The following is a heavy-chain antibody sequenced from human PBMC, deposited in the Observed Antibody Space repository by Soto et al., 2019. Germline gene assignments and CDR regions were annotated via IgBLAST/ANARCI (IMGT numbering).Heavy chain of an antibody. CDR2: IIAILGKA. CDR3: ARERGGAIIVGVTGTFDV. J-gene: IGHJ3*01. CDR1: GGTFSSYA. Sequence: QVQLVQSGAEVKKPGSSVKVSCKASGGTFSSYAISWVRQAPGQGLEWMGGIIAILGKANYAEKVQGRVTITADESTSTAYMELSSLRSADTAVYYCARERGGAIIVGVTGTFDVWGQGTLVTVSS. V-gene: IGHV1-69*01. D-gene: IGHD3-22*01.